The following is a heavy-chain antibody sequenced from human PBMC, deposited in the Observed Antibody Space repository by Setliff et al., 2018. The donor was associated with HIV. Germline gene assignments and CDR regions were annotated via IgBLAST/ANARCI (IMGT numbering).Heavy chain of an antibody. CDR2: IYTSGIT. CDR1: GDSISSYY. Sequence: SETLSLTCTVSGDSISSYYWSWIRQPPGKGLEWIGYIYTSGITDYNPSLKSRVTISGDTSKNQFSLKLSSVTAADTAVYYCARRTLITGYDYWGQGTLVTVSS. J-gene: IGHJ4*02. D-gene: IGHD3-16*01. V-gene: IGHV4-4*08. CDR3: ARRTLITGYDY.